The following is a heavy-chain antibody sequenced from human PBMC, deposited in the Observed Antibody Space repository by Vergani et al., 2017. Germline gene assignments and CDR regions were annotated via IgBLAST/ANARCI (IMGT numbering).Heavy chain of an antibody. CDR3: ARGYPGDY. Sequence: EVQLLESGGGLVQPGGSLRLSCAASGFTFSSYAMSWVRQAPGKGLEWVSAIYSGGSTYYADSVKGRFTISRHNSKNTLYLQMNSLRAEDTAVYYCARGYPGDYWGQGTLVTVSS. CDR2: IYSGGST. D-gene: IGHD1-1*01. J-gene: IGHJ4*02. CDR1: GFTFSSYA. V-gene: IGHV3-23*05.